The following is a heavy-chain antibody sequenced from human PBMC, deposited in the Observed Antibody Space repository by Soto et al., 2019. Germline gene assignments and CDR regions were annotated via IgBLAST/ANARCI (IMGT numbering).Heavy chain of an antibody. CDR1: GGSISSYY. V-gene: IGHV4-59*01. CDR3: ARGADADAAAARDFDY. CDR2: IYYSGST. Sequence: PSETLSLTCTVSGGSISSYYWSWIRQPPGKGLEWIGYIYYSGSTNYNPSLKSRVTISVDTSKNQFSLKLSSVTAADTAVYYCARGADADAAAARDFDYWGQGTLVTVSS. D-gene: IGHD6-13*01. J-gene: IGHJ4*02.